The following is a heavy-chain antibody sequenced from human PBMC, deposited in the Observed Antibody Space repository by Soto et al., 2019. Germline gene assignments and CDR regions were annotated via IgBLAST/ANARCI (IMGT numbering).Heavy chain of an antibody. D-gene: IGHD3-9*01. Sequence: PSETLSLTCTVSGASITQYYWNWIRQSPGKGLEWIVSVSSTGSTVYNPSLTSRVTVSLDTSKNQFSLTLNSVTAADTAVYYCARGGVLRYFDWFQYWGQGTLVTVSS. CDR2: VSSTGST. J-gene: IGHJ4*02. V-gene: IGHV4-59*01. CDR3: ARGGVLRYFDWFQY. CDR1: GASITQYY.